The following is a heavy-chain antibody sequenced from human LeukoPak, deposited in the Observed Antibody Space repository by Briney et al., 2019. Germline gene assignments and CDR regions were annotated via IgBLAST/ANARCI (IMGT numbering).Heavy chain of an antibody. J-gene: IGHJ6*03. CDR3: ARGVLYYYYTDV. CDR1: GYTFTSYD. V-gene: IGHV1-8*03. Sequence: ASVKVSCKASGYTFTSYDINWVRQATGQGLEWMGWMNPNSGNTGYAQKFQGRVTITRNTSISTAYMELSSLRSEDTAVYYCARGVLYYYYTDVWGKGTTVTVSS. CDR2: MNPNSGNT.